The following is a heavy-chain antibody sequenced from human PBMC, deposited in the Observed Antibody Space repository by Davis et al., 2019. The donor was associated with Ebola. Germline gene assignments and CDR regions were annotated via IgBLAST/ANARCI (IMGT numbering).Heavy chain of an antibody. Sequence: SQTLSLTCAVSGGSISSGCYSWSWIRQPPGKGLEWIGYIYYSGSTNYNPSLKSRVTISVDTSKNQSSLKLSSVTAADTAVYYCARDLGYYDSSGYVAYWYFDLWGRGTLVTVSS. CDR2: IYYSGST. CDR3: ARDLGYYDSSGYVAYWYFDL. V-gene: IGHV4-61*01. J-gene: IGHJ2*01. CDR1: GGSISSGCYS. D-gene: IGHD3-22*01.